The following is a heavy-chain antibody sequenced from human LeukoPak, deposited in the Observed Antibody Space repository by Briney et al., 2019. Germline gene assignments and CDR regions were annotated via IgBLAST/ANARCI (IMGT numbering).Heavy chain of an antibody. Sequence: GGSLRLSCAASGVTFSTYAMSWVRQAPGKGLEWVSAISGSGGGGATSYADSVKGRFTIYRDNSKNTLYLQMNSLRAEDTAVYYCARSFGYYSTSGYYYWGQGTLVTVSS. J-gene: IGHJ4*02. CDR1: GVTFSTYA. D-gene: IGHD3-3*01. V-gene: IGHV3-23*01. CDR2: ISGSGGGGAT. CDR3: ARSFGYYSTSGYYY.